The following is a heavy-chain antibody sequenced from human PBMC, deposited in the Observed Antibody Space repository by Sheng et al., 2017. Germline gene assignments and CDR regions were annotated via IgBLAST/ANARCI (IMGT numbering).Heavy chain of an antibody. CDR1: GFTFDDYA. CDR2: ISWNSGSI. Sequence: EVQLVESGGGLVQPGRSLRLSCAASGFTFDDYAMHWVRQAPGKGLEWVSGISWNSGSIGYADSVKGRFTISRDNAKNSLYLQMNSLRAEDTALYYCAKTVALSSSRPVFDY. CDR3: AKTVALSSSRPVFDY. J-gene: IGHJ4*01. D-gene: IGHD6-6*01. V-gene: IGHV3-9*01.